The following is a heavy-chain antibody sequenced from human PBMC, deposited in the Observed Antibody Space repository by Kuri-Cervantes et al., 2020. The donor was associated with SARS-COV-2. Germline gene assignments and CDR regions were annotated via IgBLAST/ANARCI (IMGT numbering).Heavy chain of an antibody. V-gene: IGHV4-59*01. CDR3: ARGAVVRGPKYYFDY. Sequence: PCNVPGGSITNYYWSLIRQPPGKGLEWIAYIYSTGSTHYSPSLKSRVTISVDTSKNNFSLNLSSVTAADTAVYYCARGAVVRGPKYYFDYWGQGTLVTVSS. CDR2: IYSTGST. D-gene: IGHD3-10*01. CDR1: GGSITNYY. J-gene: IGHJ4*02.